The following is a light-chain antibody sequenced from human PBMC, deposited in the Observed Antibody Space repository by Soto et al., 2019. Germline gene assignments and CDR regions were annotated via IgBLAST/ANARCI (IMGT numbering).Light chain of an antibody. Sequence: QSALTQPPSVSGAPGQRVTISCTGSSSNFGAGYDVHWYQQLPGTAPKLLIYGNSNRPSGVPDRFSGSKSGTSASLAITRLQAEDEADYYCQSYDSSLSGYVFGTGTKVTVL. CDR1: SSNFGAGYD. V-gene: IGLV1-40*01. CDR2: GNS. J-gene: IGLJ1*01. CDR3: QSYDSSLSGYV.